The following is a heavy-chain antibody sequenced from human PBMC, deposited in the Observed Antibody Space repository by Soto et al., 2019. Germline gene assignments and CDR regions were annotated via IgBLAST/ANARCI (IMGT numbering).Heavy chain of an antibody. Sequence: QVQLVESGGGVVQPGRSLRLSCAASGFTFSSYGMHWVRQAPGKGLEWVAVISYDGSNKYYADSVKGRFTISRDNSKNTLYLQMNSLRAEDRAVYYCAKDRTTVTIYWYFDLWGRGTLVTVSS. CDR3: AKDRTTVTIYWYFDL. D-gene: IGHD4-17*01. V-gene: IGHV3-30*18. CDR1: GFTFSSYG. J-gene: IGHJ2*01. CDR2: ISYDGSNK.